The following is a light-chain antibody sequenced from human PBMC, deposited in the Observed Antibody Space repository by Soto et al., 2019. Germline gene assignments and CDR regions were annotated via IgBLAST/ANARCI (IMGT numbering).Light chain of an antibody. Sequence: DILLNQFPFSLSASVGDRVTITCRASQSISSYLNWYQQKPGKAPKLLIYAASSLQSGVPSRFSGSGSGTDFTLTISSLQPEDFATYYCQQSYSTLITFGQGTRLEI. J-gene: IGKJ5*01. CDR1: QSISSY. CDR2: AAS. V-gene: IGKV1-39*01. CDR3: QQSYSTLIT.